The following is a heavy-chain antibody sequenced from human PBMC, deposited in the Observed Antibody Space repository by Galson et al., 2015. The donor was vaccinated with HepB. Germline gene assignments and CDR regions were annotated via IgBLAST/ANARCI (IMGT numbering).Heavy chain of an antibody. CDR1: GGTLTTYS. CDR2: IIPMFGTA. D-gene: IGHD3-22*01. V-gene: IGHV1-69*13. Sequence: SVKASCKVSGGTLTTYSISWVRQAPGQGLEWMGGIIPMFGTANYAQKFQGRVTIVADESTSSAYMELSSLRSEDTAVYYCARGRDPYDSSSFYGRGYYYYMDVWGKGTTVTVSS. CDR3: ARGRDPYDSSSFYGRGYYYYMDV. J-gene: IGHJ6*03.